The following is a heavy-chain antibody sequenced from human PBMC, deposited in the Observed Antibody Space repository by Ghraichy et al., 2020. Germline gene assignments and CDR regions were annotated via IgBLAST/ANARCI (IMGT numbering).Heavy chain of an antibody. V-gene: IGHV3-23*01. CDR2: ISGGGDIT. Sequence: GGSLRLSCAASGFTFSNYALPWVRQAPGKGPEWVSAISGGGDITFYTDSVKGRFTISRDNSKNTLYLQLSTLRAEDTAIYYCATRGHRVDLYGYYYFDVWGQGTMVTVS. CDR3: ATRGHRVDLYGYYYFDV. J-gene: IGHJ3*01. CDR1: GFTFSNYA. D-gene: IGHD1-26*01.